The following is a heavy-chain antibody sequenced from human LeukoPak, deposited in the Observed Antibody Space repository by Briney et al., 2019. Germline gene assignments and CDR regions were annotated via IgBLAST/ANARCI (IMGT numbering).Heavy chain of an antibody. CDR2: IYYSGST. D-gene: IGHD6-13*01. CDR1: GGSISSSSYY. CDR3: ARGGQQLQYYFDY. Sequence: PSETLSLTCTVSGGSISSSSYYWGWIRQPPGKGLEWIGSIYYSGSTYYNPSLKSRVTISVDTSKNQFSLKLSSVTAADTAVYYCARGGQQLQYYFDYWGQGTLVTVSS. J-gene: IGHJ4*02. V-gene: IGHV4-39*07.